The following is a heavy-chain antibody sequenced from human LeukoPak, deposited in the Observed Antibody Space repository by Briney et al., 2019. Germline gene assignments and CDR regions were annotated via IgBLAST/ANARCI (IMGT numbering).Heavy chain of an antibody. V-gene: IGHV3-30*03. CDR3: VWIAVAGPLEFDY. CDR2: ISYDGSNK. CDR1: GFTFSSYG. Sequence: PGGSLRLSCAASGFTFSSYGMHWVRQAPGKGLEWVAVISYDGSNKYYADSVKGRFTISRDNSKNTLYLQMNSLRAEDTAVYYCVWIAVAGPLEFDYWGQGTLVTVSS. D-gene: IGHD6-19*01. J-gene: IGHJ4*02.